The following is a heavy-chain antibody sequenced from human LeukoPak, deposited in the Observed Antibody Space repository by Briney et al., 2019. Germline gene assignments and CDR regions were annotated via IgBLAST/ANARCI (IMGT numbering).Heavy chain of an antibody. CDR2: INHSGST. CDR3: ARRYYSNYRGYWFDP. D-gene: IGHD4-11*01. Sequence: SETLSLTCAVYGGSFSGYYRSWIRQPPGKGLEWIGEINHSGSTNYNPSLKSRVTISVDTSKNQFSLKLSSVTAADTAVYYCARRYYSNYRGYWFDPWGQGTLVTVSS. V-gene: IGHV4-34*01. J-gene: IGHJ5*02. CDR1: GGSFSGYY.